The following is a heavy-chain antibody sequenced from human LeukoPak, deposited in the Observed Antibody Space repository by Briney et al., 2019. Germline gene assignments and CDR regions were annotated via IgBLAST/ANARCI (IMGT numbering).Heavy chain of an antibody. J-gene: IGHJ6*03. D-gene: IGHD3-22*01. CDR1: GFTFSSYG. Sequence: GGSLRLSCAASGFTFSSYGMSWVRQAPGKGLEWVSAISGSGGSTYYADSVKGRFTISRDNSKNTLYLQMNSLRAEDTAVYYCAKGYYDSSGSGYYYYYMDVWGKGTTVTISS. CDR3: AKGYYDSSGSGYYYYYMDV. CDR2: ISGSGGST. V-gene: IGHV3-23*01.